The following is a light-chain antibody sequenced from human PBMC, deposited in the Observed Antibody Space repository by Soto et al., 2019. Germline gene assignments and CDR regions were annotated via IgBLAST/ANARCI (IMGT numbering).Light chain of an antibody. CDR1: QSVSSRY. V-gene: IGKV3-20*01. CDR3: QQYGTSEII. J-gene: IGKJ5*01. Sequence: EIVLALSSRAPSFSPGGRPTPSFQASQSVSSRYLAWYQQKPGQAPRLLIYGASSRATGVPDRYSAIGSGTDFTLTISRLENEDFAVFVGQQYGTSEIIFGQGTRLEIK. CDR2: GAS.